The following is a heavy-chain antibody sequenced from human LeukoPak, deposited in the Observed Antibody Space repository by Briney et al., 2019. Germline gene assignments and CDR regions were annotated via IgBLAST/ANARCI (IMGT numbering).Heavy chain of an antibody. CDR3: ARAPGYGAAYYFDY. D-gene: IGHD1-1*01. V-gene: IGHV3-21*01. Sequence: PGGSLRLSCAASGFTFSSYSMNWVRQAPGKGLEWVSSISSSSSYIYYADSVKGRFTTSRDNAKNSLYLQMNSLRAEDTAVYYCARAPGYGAAYYFDYWGQGTLVTVSS. J-gene: IGHJ4*02. CDR1: GFTFSSYS. CDR2: ISSSSSYI.